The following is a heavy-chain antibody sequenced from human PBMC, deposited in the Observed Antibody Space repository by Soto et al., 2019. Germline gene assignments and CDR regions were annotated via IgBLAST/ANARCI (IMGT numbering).Heavy chain of an antibody. V-gene: IGHV3-23*01. CDR2: ISGGAGST. D-gene: IGHD6-13*01. J-gene: IGHJ4*02. CDR3: AKDRRSSWSRPNFDN. CDR1: GFTFSSAA. Sequence: TGGSLILSCAASGFTFSSAAMAWVRQAPGKGLEWVSSISGGAGSTYYADSVKGRFTISRDNSKNTLYLQMYSLTAEDTAVYFCAKDRRSSWSRPNFDNWGQGTLVTVSS.